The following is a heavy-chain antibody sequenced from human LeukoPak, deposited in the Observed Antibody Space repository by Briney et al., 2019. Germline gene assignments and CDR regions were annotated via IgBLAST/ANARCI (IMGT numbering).Heavy chain of an antibody. CDR1: GYSFTSYW. J-gene: IGHJ6*03. V-gene: IGHV5-51*01. CDR2: IYPGDSDT. Sequence: TGESLKISCKGPGYSFTSYWIGWVRQMPGKGLEWMGIIYPGDSDTRYSPSFQGQVTISADKSISTAYLQWSSLKASDTAMYYCARHHSSSRYYYYYMDVWGKGTTVTVSS. CDR3: ARHHSSSRYYYYYMDV. D-gene: IGHD6-6*01.